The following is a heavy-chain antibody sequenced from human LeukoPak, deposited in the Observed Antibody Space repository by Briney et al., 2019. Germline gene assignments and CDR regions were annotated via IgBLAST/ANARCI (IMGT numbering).Heavy chain of an antibody. CDR1: GYTFISFG. CDR3: ARGVAVAGTKDFDY. Sequence: GASVKVSCKASGYTFISFGISWVRQAPGQGLEWMGWISAYNGNTKSAQKFQGRVTMTTDTSTNTAYMELRSLRSDDTAVYYCARGVAVAGTKDFDYWGQGTLVTVSS. CDR2: ISAYNGNT. V-gene: IGHV1-18*01. D-gene: IGHD6-19*01. J-gene: IGHJ4*02.